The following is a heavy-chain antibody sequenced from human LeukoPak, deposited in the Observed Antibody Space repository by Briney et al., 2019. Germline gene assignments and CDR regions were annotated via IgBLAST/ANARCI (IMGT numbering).Heavy chain of an antibody. CDR3: VRDKDNWAPHFFGY. V-gene: IGHV1-18*01. CDR2: ISAYDGST. Sequence: ASVKVSCKASGYTFSSFGINWVRQAPGQGLEWMGWISAYDGSTKYTQKFQGRVTMATGTSTTTAYMELRSLRSDDTAVYYCVRDKDNWAPHFFGYWGQGTLVTVSS. CDR1: GYTFSSFG. D-gene: IGHD1-20*01. J-gene: IGHJ4*02.